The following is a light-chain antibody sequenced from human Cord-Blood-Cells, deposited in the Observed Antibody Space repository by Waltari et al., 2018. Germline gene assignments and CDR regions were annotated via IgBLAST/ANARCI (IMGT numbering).Light chain of an antibody. CDR3: QSADSSGSYV. CDR2: KDS. Sequence: SYELTQPPSVPVSPGQTGRITCSGDALPKHYAYWYQQKPAQAPVPVIYKDSERPSGTPGRFSGTNSGTTVPLTISGVQAEDEADYYCQSADSSGSYVCRTGTKVTVL. CDR1: ALPKHY. J-gene: IGLJ1*01. V-gene: IGLV3-25*02.